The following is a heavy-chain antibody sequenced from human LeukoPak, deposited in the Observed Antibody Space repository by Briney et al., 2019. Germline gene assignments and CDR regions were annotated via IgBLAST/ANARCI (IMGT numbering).Heavy chain of an antibody. CDR1: GFPFSSYS. D-gene: IGHD1-1*01. CDR3: VRVKGTYFDF. V-gene: IGHV3-48*01. J-gene: IGHJ4*02. Sequence: GGSLRLSCAASGFPFSSYSMNWVRQAPGKGLEWVSYISAGGSNIYYLDAVKGRFTVSRDNAMNSLFLQMNRPRAEDTAIYYCVRVKGTYFDFWGQGTLVTVSS. CDR2: ISAGGSNI.